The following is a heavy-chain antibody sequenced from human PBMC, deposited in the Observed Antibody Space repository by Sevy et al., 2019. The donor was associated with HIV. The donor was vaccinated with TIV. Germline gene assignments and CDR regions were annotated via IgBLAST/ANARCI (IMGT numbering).Heavy chain of an antibody. CDR3: SSGGGY. D-gene: IGHD3-16*01. Sequence: GGPLRLSCAASGFSVGSYSMNWVRQAPGKGLEWVSFISFTTNNTYYVDSVKGRFTISRDNAKNSVYLQMNSLRAEDTAVYYCSSGGGYWGQGTLVTVSS. V-gene: IGHV3-21*01. J-gene: IGHJ4*02. CDR1: GFSVGSYS. CDR2: ISFTTNNT.